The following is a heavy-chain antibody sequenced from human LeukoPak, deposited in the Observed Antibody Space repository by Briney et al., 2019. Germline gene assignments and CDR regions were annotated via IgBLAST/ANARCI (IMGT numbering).Heavy chain of an antibody. CDR2: IYSDGST. CDR1: GFTVSSNY. V-gene: IGHV3-53*05. D-gene: IGHD6-19*01. Sequence: GGSLRLSCAASGFTVSSNYMSWVRQAPGKGLEWVSVIYSDGSTYYADSVKGRFTISRDNSKNTLYLHLGSLRPEDMAVYYCARGTRFITVAGTSLSFDPWGQGILVIVSS. CDR3: ARGTRFITVAGTSLSFDP. J-gene: IGHJ5*02.